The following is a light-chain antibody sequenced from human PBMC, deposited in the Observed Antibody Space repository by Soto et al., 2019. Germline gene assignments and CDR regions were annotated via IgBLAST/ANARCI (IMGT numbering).Light chain of an antibody. Sequence: EIVLTQSPGTLSLSPGERAPLSCRASQSVSSTYLAWYQQKPGQAPRLLIYGASSRATGIPDRFSGSGSGTDFTLTISRLEPEDFAVYYCQRYDISPFPFGQGTKLEIK. CDR3: QRYDISPFP. V-gene: IGKV3-20*01. CDR2: GAS. CDR1: QSVSSTY. J-gene: IGKJ2*01.